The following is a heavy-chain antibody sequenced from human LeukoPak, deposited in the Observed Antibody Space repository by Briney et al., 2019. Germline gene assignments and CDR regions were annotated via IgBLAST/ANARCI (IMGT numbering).Heavy chain of an antibody. Sequence: SVKVSCKASGGTFSSYAISWVRQAPGQGLEWMGGIIPIFGTANYAQKFQGRVTITTDESTSTAYMELSSLRSEDTAVYHCARDRTGERAAPGYYHMDVWGKGTTVTVSS. J-gene: IGHJ6*03. V-gene: IGHV1-69*05. D-gene: IGHD2-15*01. CDR1: GGTFSSYA. CDR3: ARDRTGERAAPGYYHMDV. CDR2: IIPIFGTA.